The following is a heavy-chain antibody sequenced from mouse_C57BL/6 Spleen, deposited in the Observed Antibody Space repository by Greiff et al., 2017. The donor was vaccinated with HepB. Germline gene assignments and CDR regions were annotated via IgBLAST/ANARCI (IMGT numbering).Heavy chain of an antibody. J-gene: IGHJ4*01. CDR3: ARGDYGSYYAMDY. Sequence: DVQLVESGGGLVKPGGSLKLSCAASGFTFSSYAMSWVRQTPEKRLEWVATISDGGSYTYYPDNVKGRFTISRDNAKNNLYLQMSHLKSEDTAMYYCARGDYGSYYAMDYWGQGTSVTVSS. D-gene: IGHD1-1*01. CDR1: GFTFSSYA. CDR2: ISDGGSYT. V-gene: IGHV5-4*01.